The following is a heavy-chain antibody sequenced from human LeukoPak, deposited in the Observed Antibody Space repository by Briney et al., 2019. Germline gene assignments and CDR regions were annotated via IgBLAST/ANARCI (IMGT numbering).Heavy chain of an antibody. Sequence: GGSLRLSCAASGFTFEDYAMHWVRQAPGKGLEWVSLISGDGGSTYYADSVKGRFTISRANSKKSLYLQMNSLRAEDTALYYCAKVSGKYGSTWYYFDNWGQGTLVTASS. CDR2: ISGDGGST. CDR3: AKVSGKYGSTWYYFDN. V-gene: IGHV3-43D*03. J-gene: IGHJ4*02. CDR1: GFTFEDYA. D-gene: IGHD6-13*01.